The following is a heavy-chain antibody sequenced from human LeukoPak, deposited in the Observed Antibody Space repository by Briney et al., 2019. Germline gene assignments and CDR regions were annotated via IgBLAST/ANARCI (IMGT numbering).Heavy chain of an antibody. J-gene: IGHJ6*02. D-gene: IGHD4-17*01. CDR2: IYYSGST. CDR3: AGHVTVTHRTYYYYYCMDV. V-gene: IGHV4-39*01. Sequence: SETLSLTCTVSGGSLSSSSYYWGWSRQPPGKGLEWIGSIYYSGSTYYNPSLKSRVTISVDTSKNQSSLKLSSVTAADTAVYYCAGHVTVTHRTYYYYYCMDVWGQGTTVTVSS. CDR1: GGSLSSSSYY.